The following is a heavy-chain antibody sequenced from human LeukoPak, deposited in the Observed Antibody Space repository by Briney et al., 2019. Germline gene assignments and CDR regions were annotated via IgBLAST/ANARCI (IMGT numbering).Heavy chain of an antibody. CDR2: IIPILGIA. CDR3: ARDGEKTGYFDY. V-gene: IGHV1-69*04. Sequence: SVKVSCKASGGTFSSYAISWVRQAPGQGLEWMGRIIPILGIANYAQKFQGRVTITADKPTSTAYMELSSLRSEDTAVYYCARDGEKTGYFDYWGQGTLVTVSS. J-gene: IGHJ4*02. D-gene: IGHD1-1*01. CDR1: GGTFSSYA.